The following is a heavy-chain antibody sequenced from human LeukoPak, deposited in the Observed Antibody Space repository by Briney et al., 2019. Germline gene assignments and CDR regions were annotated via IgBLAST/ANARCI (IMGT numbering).Heavy chain of an antibody. CDR3: ARASQSGATPERRGRGHFDP. CDR2: INQDGSEK. CDR1: RLTFSSYW. V-gene: IGHV3-7*01. J-gene: IGHJ5*02. D-gene: IGHD5-12*01. Sequence: GGSLRLSCAASRLTFSSYWMSWVRQAPGKGLEWVAKINQDGSEKYYADSVKGRFTISRDNSKNTLYLQMNSLRAEDTAVYYCARASQSGATPERRGRGHFDPWGQGTLVTVSS.